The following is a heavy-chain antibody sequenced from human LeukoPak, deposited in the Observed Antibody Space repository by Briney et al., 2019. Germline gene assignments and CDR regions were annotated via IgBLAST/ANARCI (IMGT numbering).Heavy chain of an antibody. Sequence: GGSLRLSCAASGFTFSSYAMSWVRQAPGKGLEWVSAISGSGGSTYYADSVKGRFTISRDNSKNTLYPQMNSLRAEDTAVYYCAKTADIVVVPAAPSHAFDIWGQGTMVTVSS. V-gene: IGHV3-23*01. D-gene: IGHD2-2*01. J-gene: IGHJ3*02. CDR1: GFTFSSYA. CDR3: AKTADIVVVPAAPSHAFDI. CDR2: ISGSGGST.